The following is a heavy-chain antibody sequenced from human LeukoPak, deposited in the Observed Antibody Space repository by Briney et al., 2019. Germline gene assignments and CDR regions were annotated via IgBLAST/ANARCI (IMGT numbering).Heavy chain of an antibody. J-gene: IGHJ5*02. Sequence: ASVKVSCKASGYTFTVYNMHWVRQAPGQGLEWKGWINPNSGGTNYAQKFQGRVTMSRDTSITTAYMDLSSLTSDDTAVYYCARAMMTSGWVNWLDPWGQGSLVTVSS. CDR3: ARAMMTSGWVNWLDP. CDR2: INPNSGGT. D-gene: IGHD6-19*01. CDR1: GYTFTVYN. V-gene: IGHV1-2*02.